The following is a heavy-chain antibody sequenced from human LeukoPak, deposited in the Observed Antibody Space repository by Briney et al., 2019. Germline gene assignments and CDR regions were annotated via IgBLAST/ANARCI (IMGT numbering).Heavy chain of an antibody. Sequence: PGGSLRLSCAASGFTVSSKYMNWARQAPGKGLEWVSVIYSGGTTYYADSVKGRFTMSSDSSKNTLYLQMNSLRAEDTAVYYCARDWPLDYWGQGTLVTVSS. J-gene: IGHJ4*02. CDR3: ARDWPLDY. V-gene: IGHV3-66*02. CDR2: IYSGGTT. D-gene: IGHD2-21*01. CDR1: GFTVSSKY.